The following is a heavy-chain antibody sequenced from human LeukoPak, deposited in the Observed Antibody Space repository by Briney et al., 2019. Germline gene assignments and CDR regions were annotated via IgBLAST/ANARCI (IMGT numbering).Heavy chain of an antibody. D-gene: IGHD6-6*01. Sequence: PGGSLRLSCAASGYTFSSDAMHWGPQAPGKGREWGADISYDGSNKKYTDSVKSRVTISRDTSKNTLYLQISTLRVEDTAVYYCARDYSSSWLRYFDYWGQGTLVT. V-gene: IGHV3-30*04. J-gene: IGHJ4*02. CDR1: GYTFSSDA. CDR3: ARDYSSSWLRYFDY. CDR2: ISYDGSNK.